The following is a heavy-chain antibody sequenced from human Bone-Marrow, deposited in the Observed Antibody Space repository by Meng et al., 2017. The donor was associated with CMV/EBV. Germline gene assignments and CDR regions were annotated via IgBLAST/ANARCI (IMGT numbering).Heavy chain of an antibody. CDR2: IRYDGSNK. D-gene: IGHD2-2*01. J-gene: IGHJ4*02. Sequence: GGSLRLSCAVSGFTFSSYGMHWVRQAPGKGLEWVAFIRYDGSNKDYADSVKGRFTISRDNSKNTLYLQMNSLRAEDTAVYYCAKDGVTVVPAANEYYFDYWGQGTLVTVSS. V-gene: IGHV3-30*02. CDR3: AKDGVTVVPAANEYYFDY. CDR1: GFTFSSYG.